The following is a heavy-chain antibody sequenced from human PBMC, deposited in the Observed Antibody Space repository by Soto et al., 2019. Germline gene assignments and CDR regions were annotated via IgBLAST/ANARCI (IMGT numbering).Heavy chain of an antibody. CDR3: ARGEANWFDP. CDR2: FDPEDGET. Sequence: ASVKVSCKVSGYTLTELSMHWVRQAPGKGLEWMGGFDPEDGETIYAQKFQGRVTMTEDTSTDTAYLQWSSLKASDTAMYYCARGEANWFDPWGQGTLVTVS. V-gene: IGHV1-24*01. J-gene: IGHJ5*02. CDR1: GYTLTELS.